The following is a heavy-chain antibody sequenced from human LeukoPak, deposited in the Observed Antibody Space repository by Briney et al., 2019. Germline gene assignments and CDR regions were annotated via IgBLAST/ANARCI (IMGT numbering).Heavy chain of an antibody. V-gene: IGHV4-31*03. Sequence: SQTLSLTCTVSGGSISSGGYYWSWIRQHPGKGLEWIGYIYYSGSTYYNPSLKSRVTISVDTSKNQFSLKLSSVTAADTAVYYCARVRDYADPPFDYWGQGTLVTVPS. CDR3: ARVRDYADPPFDY. CDR2: IYYSGST. D-gene: IGHD4-17*01. J-gene: IGHJ4*02. CDR1: GGSISSGGYY.